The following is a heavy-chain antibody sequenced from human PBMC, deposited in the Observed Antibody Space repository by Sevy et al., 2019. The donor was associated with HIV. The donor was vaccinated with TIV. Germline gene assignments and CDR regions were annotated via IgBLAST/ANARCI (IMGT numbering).Heavy chain of an antibody. V-gene: IGHV3-30*18. CDR2: ISYDGSNK. J-gene: IGHJ4*02. Sequence: GGSLRLSCAASGFTFSSYGMHWVRQAPGKGLEWMAVISYDGSNKYYADSVKGRFTISRDNSKNTLYLQMNSLRAEDTAVYYCAKSDVTSIAAAGYYFDYWGQGTLVTVSS. CDR1: GFTFSSYG. CDR3: AKSDVTSIAAAGYYFDY. D-gene: IGHD6-13*01.